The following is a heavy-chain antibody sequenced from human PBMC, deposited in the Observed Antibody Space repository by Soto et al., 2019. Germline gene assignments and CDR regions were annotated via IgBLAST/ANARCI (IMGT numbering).Heavy chain of an antibody. V-gene: IGHV1-18*01. CDR2: ISTSSGNA. Sequence: QVQLVQSGGEVSKHGASVNVSCKASGYTFASYARTWVRQAPGEGLEWMGWISTSSGNANYAQRFQGRVTITRDTSTTTVYMQLRCLRSDDSAVYFCARSVGYPDYWGQGTLVTVSS. J-gene: IGHJ4*02. D-gene: IGHD5-18*01. CDR1: GYTFASYA. CDR3: ARSVGYPDY.